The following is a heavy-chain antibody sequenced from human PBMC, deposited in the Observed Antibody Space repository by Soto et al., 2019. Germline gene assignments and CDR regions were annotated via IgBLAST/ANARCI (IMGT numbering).Heavy chain of an antibody. J-gene: IGHJ4*02. CDR1: GFTFSNYA. CDR3: AKERLGRGADY. V-gene: IGHV3-23*01. CDR2: ISGGGGNT. Sequence: EVQLLESGGGLVQPGGSLRLSCAASGFTFSNYAMRWVSQTPGKGLEWVSTISGGGGNTYYLDSVKGRFTISRDNSKDTLCLQMNSLRAEGTAIYYCAKERLGRGADYWGQGALVTVTS.